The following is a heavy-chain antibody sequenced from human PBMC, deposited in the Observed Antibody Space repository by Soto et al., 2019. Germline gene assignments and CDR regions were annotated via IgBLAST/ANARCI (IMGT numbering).Heavy chain of an antibody. V-gene: IGHV4-59*11. D-gene: IGHD3-3*01. CDR3: ARNTGDFWSGPHGMDV. Sequence: PSETLSLTCTVSGVSITSHYWSWIRQSPGKGLEWIGYIYYSGSTNYNPSLKSRVTISVDTSKNQFSLKLSSVTAADTAVYYCARNTGDFWSGPHGMDVWGQGTTVTVSS. CDR2: IYYSGST. CDR1: GVSITSHY. J-gene: IGHJ6*02.